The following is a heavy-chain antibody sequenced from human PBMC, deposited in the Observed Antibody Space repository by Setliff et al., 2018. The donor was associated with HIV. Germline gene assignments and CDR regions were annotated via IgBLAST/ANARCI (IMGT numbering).Heavy chain of an antibody. Sequence: SETLSLTCAVSASSISSDYCWGWIRQPPGKGLEWIGSTHHSGSTYYNPSLNSRVTISVDTSKNQFSLKLSSVTAADTAVYYCAREDYYYYGMDVWGQGTTVTVSS. CDR2: THHSGST. J-gene: IGHJ6*02. V-gene: IGHV4-38-2*02. CDR3: AREDYYYYGMDV. CDR1: ASSISSDYC.